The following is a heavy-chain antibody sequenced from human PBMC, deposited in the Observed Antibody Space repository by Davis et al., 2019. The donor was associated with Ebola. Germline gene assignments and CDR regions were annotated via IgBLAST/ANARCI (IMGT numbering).Heavy chain of an antibody. D-gene: IGHD1-26*01. CDR2: IIPIFGAA. V-gene: IGHV1-69*13. Sequence: VKVSCKASGGTFSSYALSWVRQAPGQGLEWMGGIIPIFGAANYAQKFQGRVTITADESTSTAYMELSSLRSEDTAVYYCARGGGRSIVGASTGTYYYYGMDVWGQGTTVTVSS. CDR1: GGTFSSYA. CDR3: ARGGGRSIVGASTGTYYYYGMDV. J-gene: IGHJ6*02.